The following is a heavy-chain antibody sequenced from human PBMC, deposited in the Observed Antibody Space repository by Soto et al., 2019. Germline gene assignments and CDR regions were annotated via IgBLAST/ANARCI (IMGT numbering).Heavy chain of an antibody. CDR1: GYTFTSYY. CDR2: INPSGGST. D-gene: IGHD2-21*02. Sequence: QVQLVQSGAEVKKPGASVKVSCKASGYTFTSYYMHWVRQAPGQGLEWMGIINPSGGSTSYAQKFQGRVTMTRDTSTSTVYMELSSLRSEDTAVYYYAREGSPYCGGDCYLYFDYWGQGTLVTVSS. J-gene: IGHJ4*02. CDR3: AREGSPYCGGDCYLYFDY. V-gene: IGHV1-46*01.